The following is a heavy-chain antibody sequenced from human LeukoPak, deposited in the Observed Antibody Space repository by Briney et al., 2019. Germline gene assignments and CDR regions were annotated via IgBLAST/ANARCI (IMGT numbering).Heavy chain of an antibody. CDR1: GFTFSDST. CDR2: IRSKANNYAT. D-gene: IGHD2-2*01. Sequence: GGSLKLSCAASGFTFSDSTMHWVRQASGKGLEWVGCIRSKANNYATVYAASVKGRFTISRDDSRNTAYLQMNSLKTEDTAVYYCTRSGGYCSSTSCYYYYHYMDVWGKGTTITVSS. V-gene: IGHV3-73*01. CDR3: TRSGGYCSSTSCYYYYHYMDV. J-gene: IGHJ6*03.